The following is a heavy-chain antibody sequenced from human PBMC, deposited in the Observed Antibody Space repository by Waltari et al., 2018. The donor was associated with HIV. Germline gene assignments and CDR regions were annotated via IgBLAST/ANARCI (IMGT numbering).Heavy chain of an antibody. V-gene: IGHV4-59*01. CDR3: ARGCSSTSCYAGYYYYGMDV. CDR2: IYYSGST. J-gene: IGHJ6*02. D-gene: IGHD2-2*01. Sequence: QVQLQESGPGLVKPSETLSLTCTVSGGSISSYYWSWIRPPPGKGLEWIGYIYYSGSTNYNPSLKSRVTISVDTSKNQFSLKLSSVTAADTAVYYCARGCSSTSCYAGYYYYGMDVWGQGTTVTVSS. CDR1: GGSISSYY.